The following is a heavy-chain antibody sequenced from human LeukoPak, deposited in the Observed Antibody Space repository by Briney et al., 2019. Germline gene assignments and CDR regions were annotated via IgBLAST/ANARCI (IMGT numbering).Heavy chain of an antibody. J-gene: IGHJ4*02. CDR1: GFTFSSYA. CDR3: AKDPGYSSGWYIIDY. D-gene: IGHD6-19*01. Sequence: GGSLRLSCAASGFTFSSYAMSWVRQAPGKGLEWVSAISGSGGSTYYADSVKGWFTISRDNSKNTLYLQMNSLRAEDTAVYYCAKDPGYSSGWYIIDYWGQGTLVTVSS. V-gene: IGHV3-23*01. CDR2: ISGSGGST.